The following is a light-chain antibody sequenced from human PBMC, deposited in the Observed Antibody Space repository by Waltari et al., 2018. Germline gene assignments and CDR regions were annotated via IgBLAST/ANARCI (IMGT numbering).Light chain of an antibody. CDR2: KAS. V-gene: IGKV1-5*03. Sequence: DIQLTQPPSTVSGSAGDLVTITCRASQSISSWLAWYQQKPGKAPKLLIYKASSLESGVPSRFSGSGSGTEFTLTISSLQPDDFATYYCQQYNSYLYTFGQGTKLEIK. J-gene: IGKJ2*01. CDR3: QQYNSYLYT. CDR1: QSISSW.